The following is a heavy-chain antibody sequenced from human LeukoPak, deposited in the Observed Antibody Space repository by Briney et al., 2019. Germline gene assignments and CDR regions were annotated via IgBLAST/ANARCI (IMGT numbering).Heavy chain of an antibody. Sequence: PGGSLRLSCAASGFTFSSYSMNWVRQAPGKGLEWGSYISSSSSTIYYADSVKGRFTISRDNAKNSLYLQMNSLRAEDTAVYYCRYDSSGYYSFDYWGQGTLVTVSS. CDR1: GFTFSSYS. CDR2: ISSSSSTI. V-gene: IGHV3-48*01. D-gene: IGHD3-22*01. CDR3: RYDSSGYYSFDY. J-gene: IGHJ4*02.